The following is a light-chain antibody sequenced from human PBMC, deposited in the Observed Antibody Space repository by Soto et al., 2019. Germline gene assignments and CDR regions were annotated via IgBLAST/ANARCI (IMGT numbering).Light chain of an antibody. V-gene: IGKV1-27*01. CDR3: QKYTNVPT. J-gene: IGKJ4*01. CDR2: AAS. CDR1: QSSSTY. Sequence: DIQMTQSPSSLSASVEDRVTITCRARQSSSTYLAWYQQIPGKVTKLLISAASTLQSEVPSRFSGSGSGTDLTLTISSLQPEDGATYYCQKYTNVPTFGGGTKVEIK.